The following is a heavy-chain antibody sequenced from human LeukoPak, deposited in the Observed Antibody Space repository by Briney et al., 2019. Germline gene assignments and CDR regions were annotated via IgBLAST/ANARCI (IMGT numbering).Heavy chain of an antibody. V-gene: IGHV3-7*01. Sequence: PGGSLRLSCAASGFTFSTYWLTWVRQAPGKGLEWVANLNQDGTEKYYVDSVKGRFTISRDNAKMSLYLQMNSLRAEDTAVYYCASGLTSGYSNWFDPWGQGTLVTVSS. J-gene: IGHJ5*02. CDR1: GFTFSTYW. D-gene: IGHD3-3*01. CDR2: LNQDGTEK. CDR3: ASGLTSGYSNWFDP.